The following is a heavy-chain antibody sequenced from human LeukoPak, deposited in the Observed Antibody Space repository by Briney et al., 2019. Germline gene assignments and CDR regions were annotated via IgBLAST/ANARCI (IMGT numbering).Heavy chain of an antibody. D-gene: IGHD1-20*01. CDR3: AREYNWNDGAFDI. Sequence: PSETLSLTCTVSNGSISSGDYYWSWIRQSPGKGLEWIGYIYYSGSTYYNPSLKSRVTISVDTSKNQFSLRLSSVTAADTAVYYCAREYNWNDGAFDIWGQGTMVTVSS. J-gene: IGHJ3*02. CDR1: NGSISSGDYY. V-gene: IGHV4-30-4*08. CDR2: IYYSGST.